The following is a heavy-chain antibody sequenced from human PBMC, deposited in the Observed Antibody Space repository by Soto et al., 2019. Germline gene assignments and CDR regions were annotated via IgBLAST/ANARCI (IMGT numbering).Heavy chain of an antibody. V-gene: IGHV1-2*02. Sequence: ASVKVSCKPSGFTFSGFYLHWVRQAPGQGLEWMGWIKPNTDDTGYAQKFQVRVTLTWDTASSAGYLERRRLRTDDTAGYESARSPYSLGGDGNHYYCGMDLWGLGTMVTVSS. CDR3: ARSPYSLGGDGNHYYCGMDL. CDR1: GFTFSGFY. CDR2: IKPNTDDT. D-gene: IGHD2-15*01. J-gene: IGHJ6*02.